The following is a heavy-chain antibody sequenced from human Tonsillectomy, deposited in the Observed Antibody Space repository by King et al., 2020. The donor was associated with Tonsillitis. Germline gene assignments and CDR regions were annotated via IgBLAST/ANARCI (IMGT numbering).Heavy chain of an antibody. CDR3: ARGAPNGYYYGMDV. CDR2: IYYIGST. Sequence: QLQDSGPGLVKPSQTLSLTCTVSVGSISSGGYYWSCIRQHPGKGLECIGYIYYIGSTYYNPSLNSRVTISVDTFKNHFSLKLSSVTAADTAVYYCARGAPNGYYYGMDVWGQGTTVTVSS. D-gene: IGHD2-8*01. CDR1: VGSISSGGYY. J-gene: IGHJ6*02. V-gene: IGHV4-31*03.